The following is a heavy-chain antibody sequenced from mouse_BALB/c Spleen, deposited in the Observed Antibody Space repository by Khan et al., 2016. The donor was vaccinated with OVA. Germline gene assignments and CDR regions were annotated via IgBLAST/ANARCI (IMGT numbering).Heavy chain of an antibody. Sequence: QVQLKQSGPELVRPGVSVKISCKGSGYTFTDYTMHWVKQSPAKSLEWVGFISTYYGTADYNQKLKGTATMSVDKSSNTAYMELARLTSEESAIYYCGRGAGELRAHFDYWGQGTTLTVSS. CDR2: ISTYYGTA. CDR3: GRGAGELRAHFDY. CDR1: GYTFTDYT. J-gene: IGHJ2*01. V-gene: IGHV1S137*01. D-gene: IGHD2-4*01.